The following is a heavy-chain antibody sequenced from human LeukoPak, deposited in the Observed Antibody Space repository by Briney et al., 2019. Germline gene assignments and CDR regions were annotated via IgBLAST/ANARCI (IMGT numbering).Heavy chain of an antibody. Sequence: MTSETLSLTCAVYGGSFSGYYWGWIRQPPGKGLEWIGEINHSGSTNYNPSLKSRVTISVDTSKNQFSLKLSSVTVADTAVYYCARGRLTYYYYYMDVWGKGTTVTVSS. J-gene: IGHJ6*03. V-gene: IGHV4-34*01. CDR1: GGSFSGYY. CDR2: INHSGST. CDR3: ARGRLTYYYYYMDV.